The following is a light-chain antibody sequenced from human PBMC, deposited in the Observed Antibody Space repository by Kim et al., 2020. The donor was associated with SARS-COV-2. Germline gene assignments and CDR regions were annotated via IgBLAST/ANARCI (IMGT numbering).Light chain of an antibody. Sequence: VAPGKTASITCGGNNIGSRSVHWYQQKPGQAPVLVIYYDTDRPSGIPERFSGSNSGNTATLTISRVEAGDEADYYCQVWDSSSAVVFGGGTQLTVL. CDR3: QVWDSSSAVV. V-gene: IGLV3-21*04. CDR2: YDT. J-gene: IGLJ2*01. CDR1: NIGSRS.